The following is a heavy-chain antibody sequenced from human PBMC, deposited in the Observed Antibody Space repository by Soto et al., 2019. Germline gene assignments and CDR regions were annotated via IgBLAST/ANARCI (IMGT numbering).Heavy chain of an antibody. D-gene: IGHD2-15*01. CDR1: GGSISSYY. CDR2: IYYSGST. J-gene: IGHJ6*02. CDR3: ARDRGGVVDDYYYGMDV. V-gene: IGHV4-59*01. Sequence: SETLSLTCTVSGGSISSYYWSWIRQPPGKGLEWIGYIYYSGSTNYNPSLKSRVTISVDTSKNQFSLKLSSVTAADTAVYYCARDRGGVVDDYYYGMDVWGQGTTVTVSS.